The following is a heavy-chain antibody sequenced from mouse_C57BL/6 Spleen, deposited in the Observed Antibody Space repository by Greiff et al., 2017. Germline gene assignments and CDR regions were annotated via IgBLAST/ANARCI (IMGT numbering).Heavy chain of an antibody. D-gene: IGHD2-1*01. CDR3: ATYGNLYYFDY. J-gene: IGHJ2*01. CDR1: GYTFTSYW. Sequence: QVQLQQPGAELVRPGSSVKLSCKASGYTFTSYWMHWVKQRPIQGLEWIGNIDPSDSETHYNQKFKDKATLTVDKSSSTAYMQLSSLTSEDSAVYYCATYGNLYYFDYWGQGTTLTVSS. V-gene: IGHV1-52*01. CDR2: IDPSDSET.